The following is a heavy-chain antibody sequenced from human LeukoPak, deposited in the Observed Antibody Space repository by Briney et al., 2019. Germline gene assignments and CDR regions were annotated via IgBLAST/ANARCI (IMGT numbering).Heavy chain of an antibody. CDR3: AKTYRYCSSTSCYNY. CDR1: GFTFSSYA. CDR2: ISGSGGST. V-gene: IGHV3-23*01. D-gene: IGHD2-2*02. J-gene: IGHJ4*02. Sequence: GGSLRLSCAASGFTFSSYAMSWVRQAPGKGLEWVSAISGSGGSTYYADSVKGRFTISRDNSKNTLYLQMNSLRAEDTAVYYCAKTYRYCSSTSCYNYWGQGTLVTVSS.